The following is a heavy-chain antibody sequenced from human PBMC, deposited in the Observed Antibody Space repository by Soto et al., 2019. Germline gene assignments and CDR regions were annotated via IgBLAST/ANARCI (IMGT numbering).Heavy chain of an antibody. CDR2: IYSGGST. D-gene: IGHD2-2*01. V-gene: IGHV3-53*01. CDR3: ARVATTRQYCSSTSCSHPHYGMDV. J-gene: IGHJ6*02. CDR1: GFTVSSNY. Sequence: LRLSCAASGFTVSSNYMSWVRQAPGKGLEWVSVIYSGGSTYYADSVKGRFTISRDNSKNTLYLQMNSLRAEDTAVYYCARVATTRQYCSSTSCSHPHYGMDVWGQGTTVTVSS.